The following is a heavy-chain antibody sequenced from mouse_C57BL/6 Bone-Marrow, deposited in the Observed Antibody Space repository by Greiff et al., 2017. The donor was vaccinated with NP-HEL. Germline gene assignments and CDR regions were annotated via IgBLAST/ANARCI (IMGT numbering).Heavy chain of an antibody. CDR3: AKPHYYGSSLDY. V-gene: IGHV5-17*01. CDR1: GFTFSDYG. D-gene: IGHD1-1*01. J-gene: IGHJ2*01. Sequence: EVQRVESGGGLVKPGGSLKLSCAASGFTFSDYGMHWVRQAPEKGLEWVAYISSGSSTIYYADTVKGRFTISRDNAKNTLFLQMTSLRSEDTAMYYCAKPHYYGSSLDYWGQGTTLTVSS. CDR2: ISSGSSTI.